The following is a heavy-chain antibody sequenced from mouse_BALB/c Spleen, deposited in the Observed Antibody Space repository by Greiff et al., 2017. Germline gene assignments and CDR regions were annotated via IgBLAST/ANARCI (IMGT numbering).Heavy chain of an antibody. CDR3: ARDGGYWYFDV. J-gene: IGHJ1*01. CDR1: GFTFSSYG. V-gene: IGHV5-6-3*01. Sequence: VQLKESGGGLVQPGGSLKLSCAASGFTFSSYGMSWVRQTPDKRLELVATINSNGGSTYYPDSVKGRFTISRDNAKNTLYLQMSSLKSEDTAMYYCARDGGYWYFDVWGAGTTVTVSS. CDR2: INSNGGST.